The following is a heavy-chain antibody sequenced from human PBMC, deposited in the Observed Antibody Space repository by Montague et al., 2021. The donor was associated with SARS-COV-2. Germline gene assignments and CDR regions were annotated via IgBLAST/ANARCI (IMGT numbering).Heavy chain of an antibody. Sequence: SETLSLTCTVSGGSISSYYWSWIRQPPGKGLEWIGYIYYSGSTNYNPSLKSRVTISVDTPKNQFSLKLSSVTAADTAVYYCARGAGRGSGYGNYSSSNYGLDVWGQGTTVTVSS. J-gene: IGHJ6*02. CDR2: IYYSGST. CDR1: GGSISSYY. CDR3: ARGAGRGSGYGNYSSSNYGLDV. V-gene: IGHV4-59*01. D-gene: IGHD5-12*01.